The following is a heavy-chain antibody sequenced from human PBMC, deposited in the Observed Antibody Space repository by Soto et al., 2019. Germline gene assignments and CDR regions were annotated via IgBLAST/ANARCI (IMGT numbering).Heavy chain of an antibody. D-gene: IGHD1-26*01. V-gene: IGHV4-59*01. CDR2: IYYRGST. Sequence: DTLSLTFTVSGLSITGSHWNGIRPPLGNPLEWIGYIYYRGSTNYNPSLKKRLTLSVDTSKKQIFLRLNSVTAADTAVYYCASSAIVGREVNSWFDPWGQEILVTVSS. CDR1: GLSITGSH. J-gene: IGHJ5*02. CDR3: ASSAIVGREVNSWFDP.